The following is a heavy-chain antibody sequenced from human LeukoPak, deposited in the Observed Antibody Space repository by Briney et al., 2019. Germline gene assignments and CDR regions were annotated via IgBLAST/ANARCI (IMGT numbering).Heavy chain of an antibody. CDR1: GFTFSSYA. Sequence: GGSLRLSCAASGFTFSSYAMHWVRQAPGKGLDWVAVISNDGRRKYYSDSVKGRFTISRDNSKKTLYLQMNSLRAEDTGLYYCVKAGYSSTWSHYGMDVWGQGTTVTVSS. CDR3: VKAGYSSTWSHYGMDV. CDR2: ISNDGRRK. V-gene: IGHV3-30*04. J-gene: IGHJ6*02. D-gene: IGHD2-2*01.